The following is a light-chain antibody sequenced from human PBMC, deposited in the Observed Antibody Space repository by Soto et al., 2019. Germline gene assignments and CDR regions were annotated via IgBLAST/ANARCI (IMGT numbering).Light chain of an antibody. V-gene: IGLV2-14*01. CDR3: SSYTSSSTLV. CDR1: SSDVGGYNY. J-gene: IGLJ2*01. CDR2: DVS. Sequence: QSALTQPASVSGSPGQSITISCTGTSSDVGGYNYVSWYQQHPGKAPKLMIYDVSNRPSGVSNRLSGSKSGNTASLTISGLQAEEEADYYCSSYTSSSTLVFGGGTKLTVL.